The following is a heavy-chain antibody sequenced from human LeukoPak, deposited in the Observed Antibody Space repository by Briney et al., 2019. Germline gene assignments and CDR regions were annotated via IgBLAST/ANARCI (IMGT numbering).Heavy chain of an antibody. D-gene: IGHD4-23*01. Sequence: ASVKVSCKASGYTFTSYYMHWVRQAPGQGLEWMGIINPSGGSTSYAQKFQGRVTMTRDTSTSTVYMELSSLRTEDTAVYYCARSRGNLDAFDIWGQGTMVTVSS. J-gene: IGHJ3*02. CDR2: INPSGGST. CDR3: ARSRGNLDAFDI. V-gene: IGHV1-46*01. CDR1: GYTFTSYY.